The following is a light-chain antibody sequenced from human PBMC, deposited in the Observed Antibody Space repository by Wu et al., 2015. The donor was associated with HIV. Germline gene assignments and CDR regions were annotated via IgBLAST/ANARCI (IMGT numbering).Light chain of an antibody. V-gene: IGKV1-13*02. CDR2: DAS. J-gene: IGKJ3*01. Sequence: AVQLTQSPSSLSASVGDRVTITCRASQDINSALAWYQQKPGNPPRLLIHDASTLQSGVPSRFSGSGSGTGFSLTINSLQSEDFGNYYCQQFRSYPLTFGPGTKVHLK. CDR3: QQFRSYPLT. CDR1: QDINSA.